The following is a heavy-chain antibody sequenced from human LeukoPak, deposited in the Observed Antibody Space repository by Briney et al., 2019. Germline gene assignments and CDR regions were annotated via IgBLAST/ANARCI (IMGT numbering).Heavy chain of an antibody. CDR1: GFTFSSYA. Sequence: PGGSLRLSCAASGFTFSSYAMHWVRQAPGKGLEWVAVISYDGSNKYYADSVKGRFTISRDNSKNTLYLQMNSLRAEDTAVYYCASPGNLEWGQGTLVTVSS. D-gene: IGHD4-23*01. V-gene: IGHV3-30-3*01. J-gene: IGHJ4*02. CDR2: ISYDGSNK. CDR3: ASPGNLE.